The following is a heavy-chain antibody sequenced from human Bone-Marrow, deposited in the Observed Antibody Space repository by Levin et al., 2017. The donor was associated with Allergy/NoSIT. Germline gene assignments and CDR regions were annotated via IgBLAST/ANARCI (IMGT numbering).Heavy chain of an antibody. CDR1: GFTFSSYG. J-gene: IGHJ6*02. V-gene: IGHV3-30*18. CDR2: ISYDGSNK. D-gene: IGHD3-10*01. Sequence: RAGGSLRLSCAASGFTFSSYGMHWVRQAPGKGLEWVAVISYDGSNKYYADSVKGRFTISRDNSKNTLYLQMNSLRAEDTAVYYCAKEIGDGSGSYYYYYYGMDVWGQGTTVTVSS. CDR3: AKEIGDGSGSYYYYYYGMDV.